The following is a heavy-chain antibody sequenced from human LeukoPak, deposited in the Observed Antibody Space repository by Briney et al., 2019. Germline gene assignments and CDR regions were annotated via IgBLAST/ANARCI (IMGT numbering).Heavy chain of an antibody. V-gene: IGHV3-48*01. D-gene: IGHD4-17*01. CDR3: ARGTTGQLDY. J-gene: IGHJ4*02. CDR2: ISSSSSTI. CDR1: GFTFSSYS. Sequence: GGSLRLSCAASGFTFSSYSMNWVRQAPGKGLEWVSYISSSSSTIYYADSMKGRFTISRDNAKNSLYLQMNSLRAEDTAVYYCARGTTGQLDYWGQGTLVTVSS.